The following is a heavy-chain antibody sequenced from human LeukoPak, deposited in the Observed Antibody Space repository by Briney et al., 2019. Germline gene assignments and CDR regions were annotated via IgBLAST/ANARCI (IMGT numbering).Heavy chain of an antibody. CDR1: GYTLTELS. CDR2: FDPEDGET. J-gene: IGHJ4*02. CDR3: ATGFMVRDYYFDY. Sequence: ASVKVSCKVSGYTLTELSMHWVRQAPGKGLEWMGGFDPEDGETIYAQKFQGRVTMTEDTSTDTAHMELSSLRSEDTAVYYCATGFMVRDYYFDYWGQGTLVTVSS. D-gene: IGHD3-10*01. V-gene: IGHV1-24*01.